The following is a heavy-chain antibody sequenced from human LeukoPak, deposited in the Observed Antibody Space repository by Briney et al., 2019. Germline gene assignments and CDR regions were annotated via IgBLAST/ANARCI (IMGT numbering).Heavy chain of an antibody. CDR1: GGTFSSYA. Sequence: GASVTVSCKASGGTFSSYAISWVRQAPGQGLEWMGRIIPILSIANYAQKFQGRVTITADKSTSTAYMELSSLRSEDTAVYYCAEICSSTSCYLDYWGQGTLVTVSA. CDR2: IIPILSIA. CDR3: AEICSSTSCYLDY. D-gene: IGHD2-2*01. V-gene: IGHV1-69*04. J-gene: IGHJ4*02.